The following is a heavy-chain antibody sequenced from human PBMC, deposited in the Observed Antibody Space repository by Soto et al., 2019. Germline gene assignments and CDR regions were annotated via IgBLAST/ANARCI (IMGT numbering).Heavy chain of an antibody. CDR2: IYSGGST. V-gene: IGHV3-66*01. CDR1: GFTVSSNY. J-gene: IGHJ3*02. CDR3: GREEGYGGGDAFAI. D-gene: IGHD5-12*01. Sequence: PGGSLRLSCAASGFTVSSNYMSWVRQAPGKGLEWVSVIYSGGSTYYADSVKGRSTISRDNSKNTLYLQMNSLRAEDTAVYYCGREEGYGGGDAFAIGGKGTMAPAS.